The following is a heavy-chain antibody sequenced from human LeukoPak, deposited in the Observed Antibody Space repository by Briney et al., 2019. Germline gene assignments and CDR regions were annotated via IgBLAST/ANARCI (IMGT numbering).Heavy chain of an antibody. J-gene: IGHJ4*02. D-gene: IGHD3-16*01. CDR1: GFTVSSNY. CDR2: IYSGGGT. CDR3: ARGGNGPFDY. V-gene: IGHV3-53*01. Sequence: GGSLRLFCAASGFTVSSNYMSWVRQAPRKGLEWVSIIYSGGGTYYADSVKGRFTVSRDNSKNTLYLQVNSLRAEDTAVYYCARGGNGPFDYWGQGTLVTVSS.